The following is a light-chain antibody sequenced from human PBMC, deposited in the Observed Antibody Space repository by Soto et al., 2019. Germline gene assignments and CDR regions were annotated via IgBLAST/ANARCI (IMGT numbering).Light chain of an antibody. CDR3: QQYYMSPLT. CDR2: WAS. CDR1: QSVLYSSSNKNY. V-gene: IGKV4-1*01. J-gene: IGKJ1*01. Sequence: DIVMTQSPDSLAVSLGERATINCKSSQSVLYSSSNKNYLAWYQQKPGQPPKLLIYWASTRESGVPDRFSGSGSGTDFTLTISSLQAEDVAVYYCQQYYMSPLTFGQGTKVEIK.